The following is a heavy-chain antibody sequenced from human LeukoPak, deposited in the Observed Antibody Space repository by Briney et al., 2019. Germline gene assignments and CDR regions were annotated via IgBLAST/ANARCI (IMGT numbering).Heavy chain of an antibody. CDR2: IYYSGST. Sequence: PSETLSLTCTVSGGSISSSSYYWGWIRQPPGKGLEWIGSIYYSGSTYYNPSLKSRVTISVDTSKNQFSLKLSSVTAADTAVYYCARSWVHFDYWGQGTLVTVSS. CDR3: ARSWVHFDY. J-gene: IGHJ4*02. CDR1: GGSISSSSYY. D-gene: IGHD1-26*01. V-gene: IGHV4-39*07.